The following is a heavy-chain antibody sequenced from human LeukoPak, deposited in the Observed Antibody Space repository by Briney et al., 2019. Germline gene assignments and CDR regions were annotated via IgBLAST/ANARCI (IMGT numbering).Heavy chain of an antibody. CDR1: GGTFSSYA. D-gene: IGHD1-7*01. V-gene: IGHV1-69*13. J-gene: IGHJ6*03. Sequence: SVKVSCKASGGTFSSYAISWVRQAPGQGREWMGGIIPIFGTANYAQKFQGRVTITADESTSTAYMELSSLRSEDTAVYYCARSKTGTSYYYYYMDVWGKGTTVTVSS. CDR2: IIPIFGTA. CDR3: ARSKTGTSYYYYYMDV.